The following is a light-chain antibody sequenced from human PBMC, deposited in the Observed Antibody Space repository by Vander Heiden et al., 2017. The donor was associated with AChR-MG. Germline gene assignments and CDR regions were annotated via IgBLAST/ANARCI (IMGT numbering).Light chain of an antibody. CDR3: QSYDNRLHVLLV. CDR1: SSNIGAGFD. V-gene: IGLV1-40*01. Sequence: QSVLTQPPSVSGAPGQRVTISCTGNSSNIGAGFDVHWYQQVPGTAPKLLIYGNNNRPSGVPDRFSGSKSGTSASLAITGLQAEDEADYYCQSYDNRLHVLLVFGGGTKLT. J-gene: IGLJ2*01. CDR2: GNN.